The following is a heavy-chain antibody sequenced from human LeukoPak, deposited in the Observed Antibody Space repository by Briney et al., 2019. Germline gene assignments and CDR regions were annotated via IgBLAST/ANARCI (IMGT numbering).Heavy chain of an antibody. CDR3: ARTNPLGYYDSSGYPGDWFDP. CDR2: LLSWST. J-gene: IGHJ5*02. V-gene: IGHV4-59*01. Sequence: PSENLSLNCTVSGGPIRSFYWSWIPPAPGQGPGGVGYYLLSWSTNYNPSLKSRVTISVDTSKNQFSLKLSSVTAADTAVYYCARTNPLGYYDSSGYPGDWFDPWGQGTLVTVSS. CDR1: GGPIRSFY. D-gene: IGHD3-22*01.